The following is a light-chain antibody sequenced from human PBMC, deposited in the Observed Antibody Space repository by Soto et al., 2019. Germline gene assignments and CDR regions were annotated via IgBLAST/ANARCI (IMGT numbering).Light chain of an antibody. Sequence: DVVLTQSPLSLSVTLGQPASISCRSSQSLQYSNGNTYLNWFHQRPGQSPRRLIYNVSNRDSGVPDRFSGSGSGTDFTLRISRVEAEDVGVYYCMHSLHWPPYTFGQGTKLEIK. CDR3: MHSLHWPPYT. V-gene: IGKV2-30*01. CDR2: NVS. J-gene: IGKJ2*01. CDR1: QSLQYSNGNTY.